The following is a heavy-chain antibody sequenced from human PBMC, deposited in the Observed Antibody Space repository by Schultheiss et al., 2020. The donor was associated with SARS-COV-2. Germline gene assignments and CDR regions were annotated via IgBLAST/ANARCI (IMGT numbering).Heavy chain of an antibody. CDR1: GFTFSSYA. J-gene: IGHJ6*02. CDR3: ASGSSSGTGYYYYGMDV. Sequence: GGSLRLSCAASGFTFSSYAMHWVRQAPGKGLEWVAVISYDGSNKYYADSVKGRFTISRDNSKNTLYLQMNSLRAEDTAVYYCASGSSSGTGYYYYGMDVWGQGTTVTVSS. CDR2: ISYDGSNK. D-gene: IGHD6-6*01. V-gene: IGHV3-30-3*01.